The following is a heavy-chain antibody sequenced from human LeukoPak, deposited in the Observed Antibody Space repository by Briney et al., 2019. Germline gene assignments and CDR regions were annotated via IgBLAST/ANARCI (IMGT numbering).Heavy chain of an antibody. CDR1: GYIFTGYY. Sequence: ASVKVSCKASGYIFTGYYMHWVRQAPGQGLEWLGYIRPMTGDTNYAQKFQDRVTFSMDTSTATAYMELRSLRSDDTAFYYCGRGVQSFDPWGQGTLVTVSS. CDR2: IRPMTGDT. CDR3: GRGVQSFDP. J-gene: IGHJ5*02. V-gene: IGHV1-2*02.